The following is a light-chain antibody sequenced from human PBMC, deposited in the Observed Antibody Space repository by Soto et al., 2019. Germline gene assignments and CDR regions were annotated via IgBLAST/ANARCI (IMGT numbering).Light chain of an antibody. J-gene: IGLJ2*01. Sequence: VLTQPPSVSAAPGQRVTISCSGSSFNIGNNYVSWYQQLPGTAPKLLIYENNKRPSGIPDRFSGSKSGTSATLGITGLQTGDEADYYCGTWDSSLSPVVFGGGSMVTV. CDR2: ENN. CDR3: GTWDSSLSPVV. V-gene: IGLV1-51*02. CDR1: SFNIGNNY.